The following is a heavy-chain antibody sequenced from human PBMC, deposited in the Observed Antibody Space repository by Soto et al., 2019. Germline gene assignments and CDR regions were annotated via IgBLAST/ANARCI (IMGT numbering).Heavy chain of an antibody. CDR2: ISSSSSYI. V-gene: IGHV3-21*01. J-gene: IGHJ5*02. CDR1: GFTFSSYS. D-gene: IGHD2-2*01. CDR3: ARARSTTWSGTTRGWFDP. Sequence: GGSLRLSCAASGFTFSSYSMNWVRQAPGKGLEWVSSISSSSSYIYYADSVKGRFTISRDNAKNSLYLQMNSLRAEDTAVYYCARARSTTWSGTTRGWFDPWGRGTLVTVSS.